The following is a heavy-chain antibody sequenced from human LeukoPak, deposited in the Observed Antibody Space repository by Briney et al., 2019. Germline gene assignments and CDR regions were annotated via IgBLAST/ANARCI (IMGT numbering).Heavy chain of an antibody. J-gene: IGHJ5*01. CDR3: ARERGDYDSDNWFDS. CDR2: IYYGGGT. D-gene: IGHD4-17*01. Sequence: SETLSLTCTVSGASIGSYFWSWIRQPPGKGLEWIGYIYYGGGTKYNPSFKSRITISVDTSKNRISLNLTSVTASDTAIYYCARERGDYDSDNWFDSWGQGTLVTVSS. V-gene: IGHV4-59*01. CDR1: GASIGSYF.